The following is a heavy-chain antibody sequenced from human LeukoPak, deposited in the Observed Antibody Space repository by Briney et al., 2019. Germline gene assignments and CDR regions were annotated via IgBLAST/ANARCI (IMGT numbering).Heavy chain of an antibody. V-gene: IGHV4-39*07. J-gene: IGHJ3*02. CDR2: INHIGST. CDR3: ARRRLFLAHAFDI. CDR1: SGSISTSNYY. D-gene: IGHD4/OR15-4a*01. Sequence: SETLSLTCTVSSGSISTSNYYWGWVRQPPGKGLEWIGEINHIGSTNYNPSLKSRVTISVDTSKNQFSLKLTSVTVADTAVYYCARRRLFLAHAFDIWGQGTMVTVSS.